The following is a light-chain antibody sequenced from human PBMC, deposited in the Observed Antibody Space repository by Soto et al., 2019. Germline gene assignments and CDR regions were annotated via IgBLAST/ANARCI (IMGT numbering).Light chain of an antibody. Sequence: EIVMTQSTPTLSASPGERVTLSCRASEGVSSNLAWYQHKPGQAPKLLIYGASTMATGVPPRFSGGGSGTDLTLTISSLQSEDFAMYYCQEHYNWPPVSFGQGTKREI. CDR3: QEHYNWPPVS. CDR2: GAS. V-gene: IGKV3-15*01. CDR1: EGVSSN. J-gene: IGKJ2*03.